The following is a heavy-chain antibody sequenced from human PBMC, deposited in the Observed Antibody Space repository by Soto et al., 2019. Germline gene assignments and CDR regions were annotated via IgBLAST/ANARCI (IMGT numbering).Heavy chain of an antibody. CDR2: IYPGDSET. CDR1: GYTFSNFW. J-gene: IGHJ4*02. D-gene: IGHD6-13*01. CDR3: ARSPRSSPYFDY. V-gene: IGHV5-51*01. Sequence: GESLKISCQCSGYTFSNFWIAWVRQLPGKGLEYMGIIYPGDSETRYSPSFHGKVTISADRSIGSAYLQWSSLEASDSAFYFCARSPRSSPYFDYWGQGALVTVSS.